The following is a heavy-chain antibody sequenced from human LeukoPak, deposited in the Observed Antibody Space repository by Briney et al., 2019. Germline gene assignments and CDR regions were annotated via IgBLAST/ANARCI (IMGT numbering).Heavy chain of an antibody. CDR1: GFTFSTYW. D-gene: IGHD1-14*01. J-gene: IGHJ4*02. V-gene: IGHV3-7*01. CDR2: IKQDGSEK. CDR3: ARNVYRTFDS. Sequence: PGGSLRLSCAASGFTFSTYWMSWVRQAPGKGLEWVANIKQDGSEKYYVDSVKDRFTISRDNAKDSLYLQMNSLRVEDTAVYYCARNVYRTFDSWDQGTLVTVSS.